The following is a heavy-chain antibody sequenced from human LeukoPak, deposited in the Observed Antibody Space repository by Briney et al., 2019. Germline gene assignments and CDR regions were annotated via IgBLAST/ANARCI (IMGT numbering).Heavy chain of an antibody. CDR3: ARGRRADRPTTAKTYDY. D-gene: IGHD1-1*01. CDR2: TNHSGST. CDR1: GGSFSGYY. J-gene: IGHJ4*02. V-gene: IGHV4-34*01. Sequence: SETLSLTCAVYGGSFSGYYWSWIRQPPGKGLEWIGETNHSGSTNYNPSLKSRVTISVDTSKNQFSLKLSSVTAADTAVYYCARGRRADRPTTAKTYDYWGQGTLVTVSS.